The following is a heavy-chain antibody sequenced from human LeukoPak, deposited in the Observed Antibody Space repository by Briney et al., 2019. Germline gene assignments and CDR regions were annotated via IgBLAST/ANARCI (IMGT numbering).Heavy chain of an antibody. CDR3: ARRRAMDRSGAFDI. J-gene: IGHJ3*02. CDR2: TYYSGST. CDR1: GGSINNYY. V-gene: IGHV4-59*08. D-gene: IGHD3-22*01. Sequence: SETLSLTCTVSGGSINNYYWNWIRQSPGKGLEWIGYTYYSGSTNYNPSLKSRVTILVDASKRHFSLNLSSVTASDTAVYYCARRRAMDRSGAFDIWGQGTMVTVSS.